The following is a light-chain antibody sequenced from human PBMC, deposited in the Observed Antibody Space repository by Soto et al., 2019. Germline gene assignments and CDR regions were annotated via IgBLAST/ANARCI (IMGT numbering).Light chain of an antibody. CDR1: QALVYTDGDTY. CDR3: MQVTRWPPT. CDR2: KVS. V-gene: IGKV2-30*01. Sequence: DVDMTQSPLSLPVTLGQPASISCRSSQALVYTDGDTYLNWFHQRPGQAPRRLIYKVSNRDSGVPDRFSGGGSGTDFTLKIDRVEAEDVGVYYCMQVTRWPPTIGGGTTVEIK. J-gene: IGKJ4*01.